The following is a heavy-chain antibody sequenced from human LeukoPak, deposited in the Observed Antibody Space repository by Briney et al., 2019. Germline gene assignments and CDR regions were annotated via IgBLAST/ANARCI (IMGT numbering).Heavy chain of an antibody. Sequence: QPGRSLRLSCAASGFTFSSYAMHWVRQAPGKGLGWVAVISYDGSNKYYADSVKGRFTISRDNSKNTLYLQMNSLRAEDTAVYYCAREVATIEGLDYWGQGTLVTVSS. V-gene: IGHV3-30-3*01. CDR2: ISYDGSNK. J-gene: IGHJ4*02. CDR3: AREVATIEGLDY. D-gene: IGHD5-12*01. CDR1: GFTFSSYA.